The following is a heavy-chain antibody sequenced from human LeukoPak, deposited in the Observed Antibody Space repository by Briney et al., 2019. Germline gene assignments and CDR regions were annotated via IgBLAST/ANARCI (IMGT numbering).Heavy chain of an antibody. Sequence: SETLSLTCTFSVDSSNNFYWNRVRQPAGTGLEWIGRIFSRGIPNYNPSLKSRVTMSVDTSKNQFSLKLTSVTAADSAVYYCARGREYGDFFDSWGQGTLVTVSS. J-gene: IGHJ4*02. V-gene: IGHV4-4*07. CDR2: IFSRGIP. CDR1: VDSSNNFY. D-gene: IGHD4-17*01. CDR3: ARGREYGDFFDS.